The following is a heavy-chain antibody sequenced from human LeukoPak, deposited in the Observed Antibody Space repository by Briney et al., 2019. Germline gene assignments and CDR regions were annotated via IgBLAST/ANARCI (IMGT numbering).Heavy chain of an antibody. Sequence: PSETLSLTCTVSGGSISSSSYYWGWIRQPPGKGLEWIGSIYYSGSTYYNPSLKSRVTISVDTSKNQFSLKLSSVTAADTAVYYCARAAVRLRDAFDIWGQGTMVTVSS. CDR1: GGSISSSSYY. CDR3: ARAAVRLRDAFDI. J-gene: IGHJ3*02. V-gene: IGHV4-39*07. D-gene: IGHD6-19*01. CDR2: IYYSGST.